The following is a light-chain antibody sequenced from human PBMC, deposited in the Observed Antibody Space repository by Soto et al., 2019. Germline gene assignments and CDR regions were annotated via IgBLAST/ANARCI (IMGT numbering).Light chain of an antibody. CDR2: GAS. V-gene: IGKV3-20*01. J-gene: IGKJ5*01. CDR3: QHYGSSLIT. CDR1: QSVSSSY. Sequence: EIVLTQSPGTLSLSPGERATLSCSASQSVSSSYLAWYQQKPGQAPRLLIYGASSRATGIPDRFSGSGSGTDFTLTISRLEPEDFAVYFCQHYGSSLITFGQGTRLEIK.